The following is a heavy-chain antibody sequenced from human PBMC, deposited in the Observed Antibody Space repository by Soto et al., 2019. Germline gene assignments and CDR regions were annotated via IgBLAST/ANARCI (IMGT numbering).Heavy chain of an antibody. Sequence: ASVKVSCKASGGTFSSYAISWVRQAPGQGLEWMGGIIPILGIANYAQKFQGRVTITADKSTSTAYMELSSRRSEDTAVYYCARGGGGAYYYDSSGYFDYWGQGTLVTVSS. CDR3: ARGGGGAYYYDSSGYFDY. J-gene: IGHJ4*02. CDR2: IIPILGIA. CDR1: GGTFSSYA. V-gene: IGHV1-69*10. D-gene: IGHD3-22*01.